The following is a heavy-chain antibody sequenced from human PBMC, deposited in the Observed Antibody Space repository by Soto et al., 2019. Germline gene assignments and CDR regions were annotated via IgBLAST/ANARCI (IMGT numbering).Heavy chain of an antibody. V-gene: IGHV3-48*02. CDR2: ISTSSGGI. CDR1: GFTFSSYS. J-gene: IGHJ3*02. D-gene: IGHD1-1*01. Sequence: GSLRLSCAASGFTFSSYSMNWVRQAPGQGLEWLSYISTSSGGIRYADSVKGRFTTSRDNAKNSLFLQMNSLRDEDTAVYFCARDHNYAFDIWGQGTMVTVSS. CDR3: ARDHNYAFDI.